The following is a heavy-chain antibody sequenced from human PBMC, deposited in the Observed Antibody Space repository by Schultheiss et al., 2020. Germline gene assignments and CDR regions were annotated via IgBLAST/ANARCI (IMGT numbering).Heavy chain of an antibody. V-gene: IGHV1-2*02. J-gene: IGHJ6*01. Sequence: ASVKVSCKASGYTFTGYYMHWVRQAPGQGLEWMGWINPNSGVTNYGQKLQGRVTMTRDTSISTAYMELSRLRSDDTAVYYCARFGFVVVTAMVPGMDVWAQGTTVTSPQ. D-gene: IGHD2-21*02. CDR2: INPNSGVT. CDR3: ARFGFVVVTAMVPGMDV. CDR1: GYTFTGYY.